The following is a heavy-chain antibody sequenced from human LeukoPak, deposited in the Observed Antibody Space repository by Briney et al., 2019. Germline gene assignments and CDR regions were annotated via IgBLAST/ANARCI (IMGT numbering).Heavy chain of an antibody. CDR3: ARGGKDIVVVPASNPNY. CDR1: GFTFSSYW. V-gene: IGHV3-7*01. CDR2: IKQDGSEK. J-gene: IGHJ4*02. Sequence: GGSLRLSCAASGFTFSSYWMSWVRQAPGKGLKWVANIKQDGSEKYYVDSVKGRFTISRDNAKNSLYLQMNSLRAEDTAVYYCARGGKDIVVVPASNPNYWGQGTLVTVSS. D-gene: IGHD2-2*01.